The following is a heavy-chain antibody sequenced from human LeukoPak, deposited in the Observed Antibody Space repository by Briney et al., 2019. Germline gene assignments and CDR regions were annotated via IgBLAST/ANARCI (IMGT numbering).Heavy chain of an antibody. J-gene: IGHJ3*02. D-gene: IGHD5-18*01. V-gene: IGHV1-69*05. CDR3: ARGRGRQLWLDAFDI. CDR2: IIPIFGSA. Sequence: ASVKVSCKASGGTFSNYAINWERQAPGQGLEWMGGIIPIFGSANYAQMFLGRVTITTDESTGTAYMELSSLRSEDTALYYCARGRGRQLWLDAFDIWGQGTMVTVSS. CDR1: GGTFSNYA.